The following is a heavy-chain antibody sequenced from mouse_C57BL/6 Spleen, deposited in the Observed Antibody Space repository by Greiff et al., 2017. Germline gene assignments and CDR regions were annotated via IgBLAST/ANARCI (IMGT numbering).Heavy chain of an antibody. CDR3: TSTLIYYYGSSYRAY. CDR2: IDPGDGDT. J-gene: IGHJ3*01. V-gene: IGHV14-1*01. Sequence: EVQLQQSGAELVRPGASVKLSCTASGFNIKDYYMHWVKQRPEQGLEWIGRIDPGDGDTEYAPKFQGKATMTADTSSNTAYLQLSSLTSEDTAVYYCTSTLIYYYGSSYRAYWGQGTLVTVSA. CDR1: GFNIKDYY. D-gene: IGHD1-1*01.